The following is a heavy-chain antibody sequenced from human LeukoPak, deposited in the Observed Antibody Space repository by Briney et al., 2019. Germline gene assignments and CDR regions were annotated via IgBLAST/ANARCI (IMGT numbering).Heavy chain of an antibody. V-gene: IGHV3-66*01. CDR3: ATGYQPDYYNYYGMDV. CDR2: IFAGGST. J-gene: IGHJ6*02. Sequence: SGGSLRLSCAASGVTVNSNYMSWVRQAPGKGLEWVSVIFAGGSTYYSDSVKGRFTISRDNSKNTLYLQMNSLRAEDAAVYYCATGYQPDYYNYYGMDVWGQGTTVTVSS. D-gene: IGHD2-2*01. CDR1: GVTVNSNY.